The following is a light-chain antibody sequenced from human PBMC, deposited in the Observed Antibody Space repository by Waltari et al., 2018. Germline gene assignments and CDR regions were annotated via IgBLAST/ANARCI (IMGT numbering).Light chain of an antibody. CDR1: QSVSSF. CDR3: QQRSNVLFA. V-gene: IGKV3-11*01. J-gene: IGKJ3*01. CDR2: DAS. Sequence: EVVLTQSPATLSLSPGESATLACRASQSVSSFLAWYHQKPGQAPRLLIYDASNRATGIPARFSGSGSGTDFTLTISSLEPEDFAVYYCQQRSNVLFAFGPGTKVDFK.